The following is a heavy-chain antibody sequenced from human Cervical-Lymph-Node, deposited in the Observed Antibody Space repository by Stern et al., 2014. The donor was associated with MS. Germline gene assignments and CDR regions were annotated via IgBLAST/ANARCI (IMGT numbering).Heavy chain of an antibody. Sequence: EVQLVESGGGLVKPGGSLRLSCAASGFTFSSYSMNWVRQAPGKRLEWVSSINTSSSYIYYADSVKGRFTISRDNAKNSLYMQMNSLRAEDTAVYYCARDPGRYSYGYVDYWGQGTLVTVSS. CDR3: ARDPGRYSYGYVDY. CDR1: GFTFSSYS. J-gene: IGHJ4*02. V-gene: IGHV3-21*01. CDR2: INTSSSYI. D-gene: IGHD5-18*01.